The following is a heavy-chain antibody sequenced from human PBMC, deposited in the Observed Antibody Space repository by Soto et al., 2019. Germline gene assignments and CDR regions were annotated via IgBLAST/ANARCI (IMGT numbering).Heavy chain of an antibody. CDR2: IYYSGST. CDR1: AGSISSYY. D-gene: IGHD6-13*01. J-gene: IGHJ4*02. CDR3: AKERAAAAGPFDY. V-gene: IGHV4-59*01. Sequence: SETLSLTCTVSAGSISSYYWGWIRQPPGKGLEWIGYIYYSGSTNYNPSLKSRVTISVDTSKNQFSLMLNSVTAADTAVYYCAKERAAAAGPFDYWGQGTLVTVSS.